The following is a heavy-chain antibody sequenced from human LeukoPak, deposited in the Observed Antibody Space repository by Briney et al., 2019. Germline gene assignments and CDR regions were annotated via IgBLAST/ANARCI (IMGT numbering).Heavy chain of an antibody. D-gene: IGHD4-17*01. CDR1: GGSISSSSYY. V-gene: IGHV4-61*05. CDR2: IYYSGST. J-gene: IGHJ4*02. CDR3: ARGAVYGDYELGYFDY. Sequence: PSETLSLTCTVSGGSISSSSYYWGWIRQPPGKGLEWIGYIYYSGSTNYNPSLKSRVTISVDTSKNQFSLKLNSVTAADTAVYYCARGAVYGDYELGYFDYWGQGTLVTVSS.